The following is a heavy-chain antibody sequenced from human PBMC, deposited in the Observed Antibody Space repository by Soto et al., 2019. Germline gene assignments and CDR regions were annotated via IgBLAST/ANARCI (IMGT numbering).Heavy chain of an antibody. CDR1: GFTFSSYA. D-gene: IGHD2-2*01. CDR2: ISGSGGST. V-gene: IGHV3-23*01. CDR3: AKVEGPILGYFSSTSCPGWFDP. J-gene: IGHJ5*02. Sequence: GESLKISCAASGFTFSSYAMSWVRQAPGKGLEWVSAISGSGGSTYYADSVKGRFTISRDNSKNTLYLQMNSRRAEDTAVYYCAKVEGPILGYFSSTSCPGWFDPWGQGTLVTVSS.